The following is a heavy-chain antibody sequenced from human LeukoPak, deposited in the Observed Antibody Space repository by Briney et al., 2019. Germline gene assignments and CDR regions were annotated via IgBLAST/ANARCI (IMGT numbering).Heavy chain of an antibody. J-gene: IGHJ4*02. CDR1: GGSFSGYY. D-gene: IGHD3-16*02. CDR2: INHSGST. Sequence: SETLSLTCAVYGGSFSGYYWSWIRQPPGKGLEWIGEINHSGSTNYNPSLKSRVTIPVDTSKNQFSLKLSSVTAADTAVYYCARRLITFGGVFAVHYFDYWGQGTLVTVSS. CDR3: ARRLITFGGVFAVHYFDY. V-gene: IGHV4-34*01.